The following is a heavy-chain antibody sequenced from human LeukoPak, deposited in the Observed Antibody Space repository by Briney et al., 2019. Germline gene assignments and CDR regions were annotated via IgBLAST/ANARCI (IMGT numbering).Heavy chain of an antibody. CDR2: IYYSGST. D-gene: IGHD2-2*01. J-gene: IGHJ4*02. CDR1: GGPISRYY. CDR3: ARGSCSSTSCSSESNQLTYDY. V-gene: IGHV4-59*01. Sequence: SETLSLTCTVSGGPISRYYWSWIRQPPGKGLEWIGYIYYSGSTNYNPSLKSRVTISVDTSKNQFSLKLSSVTAADTAVYYCARGSCSSTSCSSESNQLTYDYWGQGTLVTVSS.